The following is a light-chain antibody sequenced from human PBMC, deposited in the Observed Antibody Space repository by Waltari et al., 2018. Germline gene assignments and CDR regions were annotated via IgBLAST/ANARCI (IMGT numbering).Light chain of an antibody. V-gene: IGLV2-14*01. Sequence: QSALTQPASVSGSPGQSTTIPCTGTINDAGGSDYVSWHQHHPGKAPKLIIYDVSDRPSGVSNRFSGSRSANTASLAISGLQAEDEAHYYCGSYTSSDTWVFGGGTKLTVL. CDR2: DVS. CDR1: INDAGGSDY. CDR3: GSYTSSDTWV. J-gene: IGLJ3*02.